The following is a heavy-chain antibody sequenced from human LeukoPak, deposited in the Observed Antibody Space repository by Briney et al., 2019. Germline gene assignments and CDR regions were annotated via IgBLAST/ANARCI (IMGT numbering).Heavy chain of an antibody. V-gene: IGHV3-23*01. CDR2: ISGSGGST. CDR3: AKDSVPFRGYYGPAASFDY. J-gene: IGHJ4*02. D-gene: IGHD3-22*01. CDR1: GFTFSSYA. Sequence: PGGSLRLSCAASGFTFSSYAMCWVRQAPGKGLEWVSAISGSGGSTYYADSVKGRFTISRDNSKNTLYPQMNSLRAEDTAVYYCAKDSVPFRGYYGPAASFDYWGQRTLVTVSS.